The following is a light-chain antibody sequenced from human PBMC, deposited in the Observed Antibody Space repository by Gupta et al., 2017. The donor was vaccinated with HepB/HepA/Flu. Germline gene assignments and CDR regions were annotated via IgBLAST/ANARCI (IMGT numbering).Light chain of an antibody. J-gene: IGKJ4*01. V-gene: IGKV1-9*01. CDR1: QGISSY. Sequence: DIQLTQSPSFLSASVGDRVTITCRASQGISSYLAWYQQKPGKAPKLLIYAASTLQSGVPSRFSGSGSGTEFTLTISSRQPEDFAPYYCQQLNSYLPLTFGGGTKVEIK. CDR2: AAS. CDR3: QQLNSYLPLT.